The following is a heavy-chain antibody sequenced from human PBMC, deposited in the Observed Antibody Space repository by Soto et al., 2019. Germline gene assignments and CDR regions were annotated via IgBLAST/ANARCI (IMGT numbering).Heavy chain of an antibody. CDR3: AVGKCVVVSAGGVYY. CDR2: ISGSGGST. D-gene: IGHD2-2*01. V-gene: IGHV3-23*01. J-gene: IGHJ4*02. CDR1: GFTFSSYA. Sequence: EGQLSESGGGLVQPGGYLRLSCAASGFTFSSYAMSWVRQAPGKGLEWVSAISGSGGSTYYADSVKGLFTISRDKSKNQLYLQMNSLRAEDTAVYYCAVGKCVVVSAGGVYYWGQGTLVTVSS.